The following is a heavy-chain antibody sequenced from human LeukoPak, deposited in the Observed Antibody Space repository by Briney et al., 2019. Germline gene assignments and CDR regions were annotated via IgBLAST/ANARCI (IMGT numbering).Heavy chain of an antibody. CDR3: ARGRNIVATIIGY. Sequence: GASVKVSCKASGYTFTSYYMHWVRQAPGQGLEWMGIINPSGGSTSYAQKFQGRVTMTRNTSVSTAYMELSSLRSEDTAVYYCARGRNIVATIIGYWGQGTLVTVSS. CDR2: INPSGGST. D-gene: IGHD5-12*01. J-gene: IGHJ4*02. V-gene: IGHV1-46*01. CDR1: GYTFTSYY.